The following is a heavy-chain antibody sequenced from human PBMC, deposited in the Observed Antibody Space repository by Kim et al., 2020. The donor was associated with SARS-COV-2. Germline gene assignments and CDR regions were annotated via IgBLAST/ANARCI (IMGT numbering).Heavy chain of an antibody. CDR1: GGSFSHYY. D-gene: IGHD1-26*01. J-gene: IGHJ4*02. V-gene: IGHV4-34*01. Sequence: SETLSLTCAVYGGSFSHYYWRWIRQPPGKGLEWIGEINHSGSTNYNPSRKSRVTISADTSKNQFSLKLNSVTAADTAVYYCASEGWVRASKSDYWGQGTLVTVSS. CDR2: INHSGST. CDR3: ASEGWVRASKSDY.